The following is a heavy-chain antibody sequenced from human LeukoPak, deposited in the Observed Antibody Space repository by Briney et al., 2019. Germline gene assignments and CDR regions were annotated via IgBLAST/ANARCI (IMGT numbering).Heavy chain of an antibody. CDR2: IFGSGSS. CDR3: AREKDTGSNHAKIRYHI. J-gene: IGHJ3*02. CDR1: GCSISDYY. D-gene: IGHD1-26*01. Sequence: SGTLSLTCTVSGCSISDYYWNWIRQPPGKGLEWIGWIFGSGSSKYNPSLKSRLTISVATSKNQSSLKLTSATAADTAVYYCAREKDTGSNHAKIRYHIWGQRTMVTVSS. V-gene: IGHV4-59*01.